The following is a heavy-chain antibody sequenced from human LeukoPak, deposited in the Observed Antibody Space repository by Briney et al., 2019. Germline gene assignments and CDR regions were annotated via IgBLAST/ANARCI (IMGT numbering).Heavy chain of an antibody. D-gene: IGHD3-9*01. CDR2: IYTSGST. J-gene: IGHJ3*02. CDR1: GGSISSYY. V-gene: IGHV4-4*07. Sequence: SETLSLTCTVSGGSISSYYWSWIRQPAGKGLEWIGRIYTSGSTNYNPSLKSRVTMSVDTSKNQFSLKLSSVTAADTAVYYCAAYRGKPYYDILTGPINDAFDIWGQGTMVTVSS. CDR3: AAYRGKPYYDILTGPINDAFDI.